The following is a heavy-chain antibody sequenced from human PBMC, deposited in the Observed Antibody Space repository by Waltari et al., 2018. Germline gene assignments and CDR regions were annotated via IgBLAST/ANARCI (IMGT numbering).Heavy chain of an antibody. J-gene: IGHJ5*02. CDR3: AKDRTTARYTWFDP. D-gene: IGHD4-4*01. CDR2: ISIDGSNK. CDR1: GFTFSSYG. V-gene: IGHV3-30*18. Sequence: QVQLVESGGGVVQPGRSLRLSCAASGFTFSSYGMHWVRQAPGKGLEWVAVISIDGSNKFYAGSVHGRFTISRDNSKNTLYLQMNSLRAADPAVYYCAKDRTTARYTWFDPWGHGTLVTVSS.